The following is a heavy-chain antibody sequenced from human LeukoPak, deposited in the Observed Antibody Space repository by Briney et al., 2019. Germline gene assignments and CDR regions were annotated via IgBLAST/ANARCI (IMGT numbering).Heavy chain of an antibody. CDR2: ISSGVGIT. V-gene: IGHV3-23*01. J-gene: IGHJ4*02. CDR1: GFTFSNFG. CDR3: AKGDYYDFDY. Sequence: PGGSLRLSCAASGFTFSNFGMNWVRQAPGTGLEWVSIISSGVGITYYADSVKGRFTVSRDNSKSTLYLQMNSLRAEDTAVYYCAKGDYYDFDYWGQGTLVTVSS. D-gene: IGHD3-10*01.